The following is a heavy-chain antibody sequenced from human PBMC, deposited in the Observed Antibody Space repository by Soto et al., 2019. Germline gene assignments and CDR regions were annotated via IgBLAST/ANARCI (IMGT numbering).Heavy chain of an antibody. Sequence: LRLSCAASGFNFSNHWMHWVRQRPGEGLVRVSRITSDGKSKAYAESVKGRFAISRDNAKNTLYLQMNGLTAEDTAVYYCARESGDWPLNWFDPWGQGTLVTVSS. J-gene: IGHJ5*02. D-gene: IGHD2-21*02. V-gene: IGHV3-74*01. CDR3: ARESGDWPLNWFDP. CDR1: GFNFSNHW. CDR2: ITSDGKSK.